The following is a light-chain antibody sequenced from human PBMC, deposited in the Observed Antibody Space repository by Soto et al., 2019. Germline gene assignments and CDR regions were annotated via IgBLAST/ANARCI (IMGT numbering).Light chain of an antibody. CDR3: QLCDSSSPLI. CDR2: DVS. CDR1: QSISDW. J-gene: IGKJ4*01. Sequence: IQMTQSPSTLSASVGDTVTITCRASQSISDWLAWYQHRPGEDPNLLIFDVSTLKSGVPSRFSGSGSETQCTLTISRLQPDVFGTYYSQLCDSSSPLIFGGGTKVHIK. V-gene: IGKV1-5*01.